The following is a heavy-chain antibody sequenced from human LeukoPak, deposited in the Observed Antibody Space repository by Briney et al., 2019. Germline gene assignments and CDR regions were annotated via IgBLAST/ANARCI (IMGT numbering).Heavy chain of an antibody. CDR3: ARDWELRYSQGGFDN. V-gene: IGHV1-2*02. CDR1: GYTFTGYY. Sequence: ASVKVSCKASGYTFTGYYMHWVRQAPGQGLEWMGWINPNSGDTNYAQQFQGRLTITRDTSISTAYMDLTRLTSDDTAVYFCARDWELRYSQGGFDNWGQGSLVTVSS. D-gene: IGHD3-10*01. J-gene: IGHJ4*02. CDR2: INPNSGDT.